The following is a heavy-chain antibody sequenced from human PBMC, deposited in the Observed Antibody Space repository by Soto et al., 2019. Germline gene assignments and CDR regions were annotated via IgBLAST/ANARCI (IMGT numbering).Heavy chain of an antibody. CDR1: GGSISSGGYY. CDR3: ARDHPPYYYGMDV. V-gene: IGHV4-31*03. Sequence: QVQLQESGPGLVKPSQTLSLTCTVSGGSISSGGYYWSWIRQHPGKGLEWIGYIYYSGSTYYNPSLKSRVTISVDTSKNQFSLKLSPVTAADTAVYYCARDHPPYYYGMDVWGQGTTVTVSS. CDR2: IYYSGST. J-gene: IGHJ6*02.